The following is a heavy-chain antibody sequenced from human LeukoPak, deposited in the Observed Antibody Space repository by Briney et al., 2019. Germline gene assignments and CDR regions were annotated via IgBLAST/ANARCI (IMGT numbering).Heavy chain of an antibody. J-gene: IGHJ4*02. CDR3: AKGQRFYGDYDFDY. Sequence: PGGSLRLSCAASGFTFSSYGMHWVRQAPGKGLEWVAFIRYDGSNKYYADSVKGRFTISRDNSKNTLYLQMNSLRAEDTAVYYCAKGQRFYGDYDFDYWGQGTLVTVSS. CDR2: IRYDGSNK. V-gene: IGHV3-30*02. CDR1: GFTFSSYG. D-gene: IGHD4-17*01.